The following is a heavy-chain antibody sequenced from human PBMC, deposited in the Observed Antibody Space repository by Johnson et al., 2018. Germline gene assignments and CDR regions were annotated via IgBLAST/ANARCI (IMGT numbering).Heavy chain of an antibody. CDR3: ARDDYGGNSRADF. CDR1: GFTFSHFG. Sequence: VQLVESGGGVVQPGRSLXLSCAASGFTFSHFGMHWVRQAPGKGLEWVAVISYDGDNKYYADSVKGRFTISRDDSKNTLYLQMNSLRGEDTAVYYCARDDYGGNSRADFWGQGTLVTVSS. V-gene: IGHV3-30*03. CDR2: ISYDGDNK. D-gene: IGHD4-23*01. J-gene: IGHJ4*02.